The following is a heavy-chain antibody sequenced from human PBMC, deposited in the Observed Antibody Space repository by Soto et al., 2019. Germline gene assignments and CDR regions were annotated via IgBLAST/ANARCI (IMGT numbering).Heavy chain of an antibody. CDR1: GGTFSSYT. V-gene: IGHV1-69*08. Sequence: QVQLVQSGAEVKKPGSSVKVSCKASGGTFSSYTISWGRQAPGQGLECMGRIIPVRGIANYAQKFQGRVTITADKSTSTAYMELSSLRSEDTAVYYCARDKGYYGSGSYYIRPFDYWGQGTLVTVSS. D-gene: IGHD3-10*01. CDR2: IIPVRGIA. J-gene: IGHJ4*02. CDR3: ARDKGYYGSGSYYIRPFDY.